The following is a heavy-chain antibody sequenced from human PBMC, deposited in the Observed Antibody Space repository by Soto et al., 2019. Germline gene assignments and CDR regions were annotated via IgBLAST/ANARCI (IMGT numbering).Heavy chain of an antibody. V-gene: IGHV1-24*01. CDR2: FDPEDGET. CDR3: ATGSTIFGVVIFFYFQH. J-gene: IGHJ1*01. D-gene: IGHD3-3*01. CDR1: GYTLTELS. Sequence: ASVKVSCKVSGYTLTELSMHWVRQAPGKGLEWMGGFDPEDGETIYAQKFQGRVTMTEDTSTDTAYMELSSLRSEDTAVYYCATGSTIFGVVIFFYFQHWGQGTLVTVSS.